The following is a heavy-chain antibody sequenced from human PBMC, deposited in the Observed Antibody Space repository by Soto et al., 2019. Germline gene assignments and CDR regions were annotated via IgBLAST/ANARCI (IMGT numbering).Heavy chain of an antibody. CDR3: AKEGEYSGSPIFDY. J-gene: IGHJ4*02. CDR2: ISYDGNDK. Sequence: QVQLVESGGGVVQPGRSLRLSCAASGFTFSSYGMHWVRQAPGKGLEWVAVISYDGNDKYYADSVKGRFTISRDNSKNTLDLLMNSLRAEDTAVYYCAKEGEYSGSPIFDYWGQGTLVTVSS. V-gene: IGHV3-30*18. D-gene: IGHD1-26*01. CDR1: GFTFSSYG.